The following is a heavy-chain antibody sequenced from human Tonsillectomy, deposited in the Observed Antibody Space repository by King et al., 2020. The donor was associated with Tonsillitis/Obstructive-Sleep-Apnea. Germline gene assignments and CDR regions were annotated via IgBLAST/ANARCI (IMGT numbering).Heavy chain of an antibody. CDR1: GGSISSYY. V-gene: IGHV4-59*01. Sequence: QLQESGPGLVKPSETLSLTCTVSGGSISSYYWSWIRQPPGKGLEWIGYIYYSGSTNYNPSLKSRVTISGETSKNQVSLKLSSVTAADTAVYYCARAPGGDFWSGLNYYYYYMDVWGKGTTVTVSS. J-gene: IGHJ6*03. CDR3: ARAPGGDFWSGLNYYYYYMDV. D-gene: IGHD3-3*01. CDR2: IYYSGST.